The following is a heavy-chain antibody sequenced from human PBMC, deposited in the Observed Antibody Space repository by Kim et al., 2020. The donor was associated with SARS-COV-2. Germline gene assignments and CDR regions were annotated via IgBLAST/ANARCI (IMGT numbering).Heavy chain of an antibody. CDR1: GFTFSSYG. V-gene: IGHV3-30*18. J-gene: IGHJ6*02. Sequence: GGSLRLSCAASGFTFSSYGMHWVRQAPGKGLEWVAVIAYDGSNKYYADSVKGRFTISRDNSKNTLYLQMNSLRAEDTAVYYCAQDLKGYFDWLRSRCYYYHGMDVGRQGTTVTVSS. CDR2: IAYDGSNK. D-gene: IGHD3-9*01. CDR3: AQDLKGYFDWLRSRCYYYHGMDV.